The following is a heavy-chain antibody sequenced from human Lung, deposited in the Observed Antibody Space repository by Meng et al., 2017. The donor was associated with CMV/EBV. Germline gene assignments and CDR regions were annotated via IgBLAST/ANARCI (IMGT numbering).Heavy chain of an antibody. CDR3: AKDREQWWWGYYGMDI. J-gene: IGHJ6*02. CDR2: IQYDGSNK. Sequence: GESXKISCEASGFAFNSYGMHWVRQAPGKGLAWVAFIQYDGSNKYYADSVKGRFTIPRDNSKNTLYVQMNSLRAEDTAVYYCAKDREQWWWGYYGMDIWGQGTTVTVSS. CDR1: GFAFNSYG. D-gene: IGHD2-15*01. V-gene: IGHV3-30*02.